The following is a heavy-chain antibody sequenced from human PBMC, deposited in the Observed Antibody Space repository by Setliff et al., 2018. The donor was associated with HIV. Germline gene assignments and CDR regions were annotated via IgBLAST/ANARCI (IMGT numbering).Heavy chain of an antibody. CDR1: GLTFTNYW. D-gene: IGHD6-19*01. V-gene: IGHV3-30*02. J-gene: IGHJ4*02. Sequence: GESLKISCVASGLTFTNYWMHWVRQGPGKGLEWVAFIRSDESETYYADSVKGRFTISKDNSKNTLDLQMISLRVEDTALYYCAKVTSSGRWNSDLDSWGQGTLVTVSS. CDR2: IRSDESET. CDR3: AKVTSSGRWNSDLDS.